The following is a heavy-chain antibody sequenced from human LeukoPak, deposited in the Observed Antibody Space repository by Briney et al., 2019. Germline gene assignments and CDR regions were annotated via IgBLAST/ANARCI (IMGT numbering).Heavy chain of an antibody. CDR3: ASEAYCGGDCPLDP. J-gene: IGHJ5*02. V-gene: IGHV1-3*01. D-gene: IGHD2-21*02. CDR1: SYTFTIYA. Sequence: ASGNLSCNAASYTFTIYAKHLVRQHPGQRLERMGWINASNGNTKYSQKFQGRVTITRDTSASTAYMELSSLRSEDTAVYYCASEAYCGGDCPLDPWGQGTLVTVSS. CDR2: INASNGNT.